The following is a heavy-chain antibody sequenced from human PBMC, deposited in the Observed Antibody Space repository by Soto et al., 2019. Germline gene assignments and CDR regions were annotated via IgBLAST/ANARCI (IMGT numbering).Heavy chain of an antibody. V-gene: IGHV3-30-3*01. D-gene: IGHD4-17*01. J-gene: IGHJ6*02. CDR3: ARPAATVIFYSGMDV. Sequence: GGSLRLSCASSGFTFSDYAMHCVRQAPGKGLEWVAIISFDGSNEHYADSVQGRFTISRDNSENTLYLQMNSLRADDTAVYYCARPAATVIFYSGMDVWGQGTTVTVSS. CDR1: GFTFSDYA. CDR2: ISFDGSNE.